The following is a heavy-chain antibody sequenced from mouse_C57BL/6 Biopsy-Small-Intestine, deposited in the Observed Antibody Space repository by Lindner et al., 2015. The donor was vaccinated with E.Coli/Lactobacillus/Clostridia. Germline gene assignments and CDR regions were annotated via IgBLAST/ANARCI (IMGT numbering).Heavy chain of an antibody. D-gene: IGHD2-3*01. V-gene: IGHV5-17*01. Sequence: VQLQESGGGLVKPGGSLKLSCAASGSTFSDYGMHWVRQAPEKGLEWVAYISSGSSIIYYADTVKGRFTISRDDAKNTLFLQMTSLRSEDTAMYYCTRGNDGSFDYWGQGTTLTVSS. CDR3: TRGNDGSFDY. CDR1: GSTFSDYG. CDR2: ISSGSSII. J-gene: IGHJ2*01.